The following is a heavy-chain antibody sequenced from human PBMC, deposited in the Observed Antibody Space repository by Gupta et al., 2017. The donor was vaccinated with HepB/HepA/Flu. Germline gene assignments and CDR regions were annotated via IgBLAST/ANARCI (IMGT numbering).Heavy chain of an antibody. CDR3: AKVGGSGWHKVDY. CDR1: GFTFSAYP. J-gene: IGHJ4*02. CDR2: IGFSGDSK. D-gene: IGHD6-19*01. V-gene: IGHV3-23*01. Sequence: EVQLLESGGGSAQPGGSLRLSCAASGFTFSAYPMSWVRQAPGKGLEWVSSIGFSGDSKYYADSAKGRFTISRDNYNNILYLQMNSLRVEDTATYYCAKVGGSGWHKVDYWGLGTLVTVSS.